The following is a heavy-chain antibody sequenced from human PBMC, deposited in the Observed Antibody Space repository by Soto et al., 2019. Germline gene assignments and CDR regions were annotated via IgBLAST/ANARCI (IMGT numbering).Heavy chain of an antibody. CDR1: GFTFSTAW. Sequence: EVRLVESGGGLVKPGGSLRLSCAASGFTFSTAWMSWVRQAPGKGLEWVGRIKSKTDGGTTDYAAPVKGRFTISRDESTKTVSMQMNSLKAEDTAVYYCRTQWLDWGQGTLVTVSS. J-gene: IGHJ4*02. CDR3: RTQWLD. D-gene: IGHD6-19*01. V-gene: IGHV3-15*01. CDR2: IKSKTDGGTT.